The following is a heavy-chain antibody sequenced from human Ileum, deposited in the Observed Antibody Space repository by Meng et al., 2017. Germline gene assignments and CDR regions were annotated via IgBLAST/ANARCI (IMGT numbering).Heavy chain of an antibody. Sequence: QVQLVQSGPEAKKPGASVTVSCKASGFIFSSYDLNWVRQAPRQGLEWMGWMNPNSGNTGFAQKFQDRITMTRDTSINTAYMELSSLTSEDTAVYYCARRTQSTGTALGYWGQGTLVTVSS. CDR1: GFIFSSYD. V-gene: IGHV1-8*01. CDR3: ARRTQSTGTALGY. CDR2: MNPNSGNT. D-gene: IGHD1-1*01. J-gene: IGHJ4*02.